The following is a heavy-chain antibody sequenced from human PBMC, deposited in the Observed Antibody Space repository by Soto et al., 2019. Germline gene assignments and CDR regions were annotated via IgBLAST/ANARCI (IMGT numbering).Heavy chain of an antibody. D-gene: IGHD6-13*01. V-gene: IGHV4-59*01. CDR3: AREEIAAAGRWFDP. Sequence: SETLSLTCTVSGGSISSYYWSWIRQPPGKGLEWIGYIYYSGSTNYNPSLKSRVTISVDTSKNQFSLKLSSVTAADTAVYYCAREEIAAAGRWFDPWAQGTLVTVSS. CDR1: GGSISSYY. J-gene: IGHJ5*02. CDR2: IYYSGST.